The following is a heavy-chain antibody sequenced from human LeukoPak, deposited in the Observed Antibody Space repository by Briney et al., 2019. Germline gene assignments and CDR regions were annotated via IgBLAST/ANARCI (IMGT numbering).Heavy chain of an antibody. D-gene: IGHD2-2*02. V-gene: IGHV3-33*06. Sequence: PGRSLRLSCAASGFTFSSYGMHWVRQAPGKGLEWVAVIWYDGSNKYYADSVKGRFTISRDNSKNTLYLQMNSLRAEDMAVYYCAKGCSSTSCYTDYMDVWGKGTTVTVSS. J-gene: IGHJ6*03. CDR2: IWYDGSNK. CDR1: GFTFSSYG. CDR3: AKGCSSTSCYTDYMDV.